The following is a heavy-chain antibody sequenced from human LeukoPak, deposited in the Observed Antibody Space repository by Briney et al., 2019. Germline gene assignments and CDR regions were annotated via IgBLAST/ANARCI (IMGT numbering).Heavy chain of an antibody. V-gene: IGHV2-5*02. CDR2: IYWDDGK. Sequence: SGPTLVNPTQTLTLTCTFSGFSLSTSEVGVGWIRQPPGQGLEWLALIYWDDGKRYRPSLRSRLIITKDPSKQQVVLTMTSMDPVDTGTYYCAHTRGGGNSPLIDYWGQGTLVTVSS. D-gene: IGHD4-23*01. CDR3: AHTRGGGNSPLIDY. CDR1: GFSLSTSEVG. J-gene: IGHJ4*02.